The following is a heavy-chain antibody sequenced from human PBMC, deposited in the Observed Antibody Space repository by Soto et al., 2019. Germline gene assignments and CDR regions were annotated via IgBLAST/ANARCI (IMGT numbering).Heavy chain of an antibody. CDR3: ATICTNGVSPWYFDL. J-gene: IGHJ2*01. CDR1: GYTLTELS. CDR2: FDPEDGET. D-gene: IGHD2-8*01. Sequence: ASVKVSCKVSGYTLTELSMHWVRQAPGKGLEWMGGFDPEDGETIYAQKFQGRVTMTEDTSTDTAYMELSSLRSEDTAVYYCATICTNGVSPWYFDLWGRGTLVTVSS. V-gene: IGHV1-24*01.